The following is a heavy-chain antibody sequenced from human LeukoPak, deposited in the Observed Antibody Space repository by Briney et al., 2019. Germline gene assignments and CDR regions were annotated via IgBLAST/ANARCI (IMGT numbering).Heavy chain of an antibody. Sequence: ASVTVSCKASGYTFTSYYMHWVRQAPGQGLENMGWISASDGTTNYAQKVQGSVIMTTDTSTSTAYMELRSLRSDDTAVYYCARCGAAVTTHFSHWGQGTLVTVSS. CDR1: GYTFTSYY. CDR3: ARCGAAVTTHFSH. V-gene: IGHV1-18*04. D-gene: IGHD4-17*01. CDR2: ISASDGTT. J-gene: IGHJ4*02.